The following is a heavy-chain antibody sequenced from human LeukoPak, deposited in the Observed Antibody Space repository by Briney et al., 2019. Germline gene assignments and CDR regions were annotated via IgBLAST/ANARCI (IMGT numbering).Heavy chain of an antibody. D-gene: IGHD3-10*01. Sequence: QPGGSLRLSCSSSGFTFNDYTMNWVRQAPGKGLEWVSLVSWNGLGTYYADSVRGRFTGSRDNTKNSLFLQMNSLRIEDTALYYCAKDGAVGSSRGYFDSWGQGTLVTVSS. CDR2: VSWNGLGT. CDR1: GFTFNDYT. V-gene: IGHV3-43*01. CDR3: AKDGAVGSSRGYFDS. J-gene: IGHJ4*02.